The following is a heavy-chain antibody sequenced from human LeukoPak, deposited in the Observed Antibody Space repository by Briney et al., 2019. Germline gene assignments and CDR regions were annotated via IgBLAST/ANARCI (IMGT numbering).Heavy chain of an antibody. V-gene: IGHV3-23*01. CDR2: ISGGGGST. D-gene: IGHD1-26*01. J-gene: IGHJ4*02. Sequence: GGSLRLSCAASGFTFTSYSMNWVRQAPGKGLEWVSTISGGGGSTYYADSVKGRFTISRDNSKNTLYLQVNSLRAVDTAVYYCAKGGKWDVTRFDYWGQGTLVTVSS. CDR1: GFTFTSYS. CDR3: AKGGKWDVTRFDY.